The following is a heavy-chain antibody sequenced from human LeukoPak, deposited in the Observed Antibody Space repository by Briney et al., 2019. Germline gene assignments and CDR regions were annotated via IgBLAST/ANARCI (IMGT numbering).Heavy chain of an antibody. Sequence: GGSLRLSCAASGFIFSAYGMNWVRQAPGKGLEWVAFIRSDGSYKYYGDSVKGRFTISRDNSKNTVFLQMNSLRPEDTAVYYCARGAVPYYYYYMDVWGKGTTVTVSS. CDR3: ARGAVPYYYYYMDV. D-gene: IGHD6-19*01. CDR1: GFIFSAYG. V-gene: IGHV3-30*02. J-gene: IGHJ6*03. CDR2: IRSDGSYK.